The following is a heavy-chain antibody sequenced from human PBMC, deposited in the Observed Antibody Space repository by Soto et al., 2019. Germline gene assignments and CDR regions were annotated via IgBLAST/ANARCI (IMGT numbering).Heavy chain of an antibody. D-gene: IGHD3-22*01. CDR1: GFTFSSYA. V-gene: IGHV3-30-3*01. Sequence: QVQLVESGGGVVQPGRSLRLSCAASGFTFSSYAMHWVRQAQAKGREWVAVISYDGSNKYYADSVKGRFTISRDNSKNTLYLQMNSLRAEDTAVYYCARADYYDSSGHFDYWGQGTLVTVSS. CDR3: ARADYYDSSGHFDY. CDR2: ISYDGSNK. J-gene: IGHJ4*02.